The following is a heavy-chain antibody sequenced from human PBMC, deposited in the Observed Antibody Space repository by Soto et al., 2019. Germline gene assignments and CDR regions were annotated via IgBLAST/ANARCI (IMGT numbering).Heavy chain of an antibody. CDR2: IYYSGST. J-gene: IGHJ6*02. Sequence: SETLSLTCTVSVGSISSGGYYWSWIRQHPGKGLEWIGYIYYSGSTYYNPSLKSRVTISVDTSKNQFSLKLSSVTAADTAVYYCARGVKGPAMDVWGQGTTVTAP. CDR1: VGSISSGGYY. V-gene: IGHV4-31*03. D-gene: IGHD2-21*01. CDR3: ARGVKGPAMDV.